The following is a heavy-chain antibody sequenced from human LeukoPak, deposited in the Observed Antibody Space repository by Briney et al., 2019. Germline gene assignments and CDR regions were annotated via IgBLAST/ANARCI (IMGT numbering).Heavy chain of an antibody. D-gene: IGHD5-18*01. CDR3: ARVFGYSYGYTRFDY. CDR1: GGSFSGYY. V-gene: IGHV4-34*01. CDR2: INHRGST. J-gene: IGHJ4*02. Sequence: PSETLSLTCAVYGGSFSGYYWSWIRQPPGKGLEWIGEINHRGSTNYSPSLKSRVTISVDTSKNQFSLKLSSVTAADTAVYYCARVFGYSYGYTRFDYWGQGTLVTVSS.